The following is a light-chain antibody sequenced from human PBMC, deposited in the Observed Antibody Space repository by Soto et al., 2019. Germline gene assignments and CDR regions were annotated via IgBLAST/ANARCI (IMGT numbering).Light chain of an antibody. Sequence: EVVMTQSPATLSVSXGXRXXLSCXASESVSRNLAWYQQKPGQAPRLLIYDASTRATGIPDRFSGGGSGTEFTLTISSLQSEDFVVYYCQQYNSWPPITFGQGTRLEIK. V-gene: IGKV3-15*01. CDR3: QQYNSWPPIT. CDR2: DAS. J-gene: IGKJ5*01. CDR1: ESVSRN.